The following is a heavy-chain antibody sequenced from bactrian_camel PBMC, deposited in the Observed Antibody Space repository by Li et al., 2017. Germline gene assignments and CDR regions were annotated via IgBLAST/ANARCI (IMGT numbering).Heavy chain of an antibody. Sequence: HVQLVESGGGSVQAGGSLRLSCAASDDAFSCRCMAWFRQAPGKEREGVAIIIDDHSPTYADSVKGRFTISRDKTQNILYLQMNDLNPDDTGMYTCASSRYVGLCSLRHRFPYRGQGTQVTVS. D-gene: IGHD1*01. CDR2: IIDDHSPT. V-gene: IGHV3S6*01. CDR1: DDAFSCRC. J-gene: IGHJ4*01. CDR3: ASSRYVGLCSLRHRFPY.